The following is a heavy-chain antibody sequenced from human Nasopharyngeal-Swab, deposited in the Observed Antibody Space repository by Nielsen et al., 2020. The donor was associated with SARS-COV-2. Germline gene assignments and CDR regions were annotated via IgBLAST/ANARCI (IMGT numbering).Heavy chain of an antibody. V-gene: IGHV1-3*01. CDR1: GYTLSTYA. CDR2: INAGKGNT. Sequence: ASVKVSCKASGYTLSTYAMYCVRQAPGQRPEFMGWINAGKGNTIYSQKFQGRVRISRDTSANTVYMELNRLRSEDTAVYYCAGVPAVAASRIDYWGQGTLVTVSS. D-gene: IGHD6-19*01. J-gene: IGHJ4*02. CDR3: AGVPAVAASRIDY.